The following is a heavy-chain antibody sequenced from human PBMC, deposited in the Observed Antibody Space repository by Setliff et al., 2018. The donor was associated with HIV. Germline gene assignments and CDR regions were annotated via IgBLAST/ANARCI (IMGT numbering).Heavy chain of an antibody. J-gene: IGHJ6*02. CDR3: ARSGWPYYYYYYAMDV. V-gene: IGHV1-8*02. CDR1: GYTFTSND. CDR2: MNPDSGNT. D-gene: IGHD6-19*01. Sequence: VKVSCKASGYTFTSNDVYWARRATGQGLEWMGWMNPDSGNTGYAQKFQGRVTLTRNTSLTTAYMELSSLRSDDTAVYYCARSGWPYYYYYYAMDVWGQGTTVTVSS.